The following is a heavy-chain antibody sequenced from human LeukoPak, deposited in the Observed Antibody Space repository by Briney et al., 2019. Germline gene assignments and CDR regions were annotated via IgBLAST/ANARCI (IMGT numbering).Heavy chain of an antibody. Sequence: GGSLRLSCAASGFTFSSYGMHWVRQAPGKGLEWVAVIWYDGSNKYYADSVKGRFTISRDNSKNTLYLQMNSLRAEDTAVYYCAKEGGRSSSWYDFDYWGQGTLVTVSS. CDR2: IWYDGSNK. V-gene: IGHV3-33*06. J-gene: IGHJ4*02. D-gene: IGHD6-13*01. CDR3: AKEGGRSSSWYDFDY. CDR1: GFTFSSYG.